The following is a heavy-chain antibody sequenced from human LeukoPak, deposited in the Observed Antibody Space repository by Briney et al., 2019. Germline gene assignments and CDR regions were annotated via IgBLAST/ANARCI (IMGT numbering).Heavy chain of an antibody. CDR1: GFTFSSYP. J-gene: IGHJ4*02. CDR3: AKPRGYSGYDSFDY. Sequence: GGSLKLSCAASGFTFSSYPMSWVRQAPGKGLEWVSGITYSGGSTSYADSVKGRFTISRDNSKNTLYLQMNSLRAEDTAAYYCAKPRGYSGYDSFDYWGQGTLVTVSS. V-gene: IGHV3-23*01. CDR2: ITYSGGST. D-gene: IGHD5-12*01.